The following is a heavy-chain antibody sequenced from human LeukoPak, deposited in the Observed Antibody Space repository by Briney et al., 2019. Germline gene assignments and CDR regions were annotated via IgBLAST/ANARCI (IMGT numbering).Heavy chain of an antibody. Sequence: ASVKVSCKASGYTFTSYGISWVRQAPGQGLEWMGWISAYNGNANYAQKLQGRVTMTTDTSTSTVYMELRSLRSDDTAVYYCAKIAYGANFFDSWGQGTLVTVSS. CDR2: ISAYNGNA. D-gene: IGHD4/OR15-4a*01. CDR1: GYTFTSYG. J-gene: IGHJ4*02. V-gene: IGHV1-18*01. CDR3: AKIAYGANFFDS.